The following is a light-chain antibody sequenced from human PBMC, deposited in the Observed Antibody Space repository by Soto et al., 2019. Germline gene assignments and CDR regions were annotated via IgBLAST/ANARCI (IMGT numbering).Light chain of an antibody. J-gene: IGKJ2*01. CDR2: AAF. V-gene: IGKV1-39*01. Sequence: DTQMTQSPSSLSASVGDRVTITCRASQSISNYLNWYQQKPGKAPKLLIYAAFSLQSGVPSRFSGSGSGTDFSLTFSSLQPEDFATYYCQQSYSIPYTFGQGTKLEIK. CDR1: QSISNY. CDR3: QQSYSIPYT.